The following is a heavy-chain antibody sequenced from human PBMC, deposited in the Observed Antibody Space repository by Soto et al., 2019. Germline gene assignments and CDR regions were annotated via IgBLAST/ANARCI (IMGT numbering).Heavy chain of an antibody. D-gene: IGHD3-10*01. J-gene: IGHJ4*02. CDR3: AKKVNSGPGSQYFDY. V-gene: IGHV3-23*01. CDR1: GFTFSSYS. Sequence: EVQLLESGGGLVQPGGSLRLSCAASGFTFSSYSMSWVRQAPGKGLEWVSGFRTGGDDGTTYYADSVKGRFTISRDNSKETVFSEMDQPGSGEKGKKYCAKKVNSGPGSQYFDYWGQGTLVTVSS. CDR2: FRTGGDDGTT.